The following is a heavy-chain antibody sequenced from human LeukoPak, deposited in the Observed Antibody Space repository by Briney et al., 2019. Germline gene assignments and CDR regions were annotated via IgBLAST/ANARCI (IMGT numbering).Heavy chain of an antibody. Sequence: PSETLSLTCAVSGYSISSGYYWGWIRQSPGKGLEWVGSIYHRGTTYYNPCLKRRVTISVDTSKNQFSLKLSSVTAADTAVYYCARIAMFYYESSGYYSDYWGQGTLVTVSS. CDR3: ARIAMFYYESSGYYSDY. CDR1: GYSISSGYY. J-gene: IGHJ4*02. V-gene: IGHV4-38-2*01. CDR2: IYHRGTT. D-gene: IGHD3-22*01.